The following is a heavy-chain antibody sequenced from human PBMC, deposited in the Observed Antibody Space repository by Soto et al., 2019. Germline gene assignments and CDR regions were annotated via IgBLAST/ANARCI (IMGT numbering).Heavy chain of an antibody. V-gene: IGHV1-18*01. Sequence: ASVKVSCKASGYTFTSYGISWVRQAPGQGLEWMGWISAYNGNTNYAQKLQGRVTMTTDTSTSTAYMELRSLRSDDTAVYYCARSDNWNDFWDFDYWGQGTLVTVSS. CDR3: ARSDNWNDFWDFDY. CDR1: GYTFTSYG. D-gene: IGHD1-20*01. CDR2: ISAYNGNT. J-gene: IGHJ4*02.